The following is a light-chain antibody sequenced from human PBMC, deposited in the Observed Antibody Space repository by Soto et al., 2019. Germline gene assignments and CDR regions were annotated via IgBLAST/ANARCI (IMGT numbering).Light chain of an antibody. V-gene: IGLV2-14*02. CDR1: SSDVGTYNL. CDR2: EGS. CDR3: SSYTSSSTYV. J-gene: IGLJ1*01. Sequence: QSVLTQPASVSGSPGQSITISCTGTSSDVGTYNLVSWYHQRPGNAPRLIIYEGSKRPSGVSYRFSGSKSGNTASLTISGLQAEDESDFYCSSYTSSSTYVFGTGTKLTVL.